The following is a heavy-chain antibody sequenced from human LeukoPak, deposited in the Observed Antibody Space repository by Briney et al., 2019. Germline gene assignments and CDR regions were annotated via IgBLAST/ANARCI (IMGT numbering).Heavy chain of an antibody. CDR1: GYTFTSYG. Sequence: GASVKVSCKASGYTFTSYGISWVRQAPGQGLEWMGWISAYNGNTNYAQKLQGRVTMTTDTSTSTAYMELRSLRSDDTAVYYCARDLLGMITSEELAFDIWGQGTMVTVSS. D-gene: IGHD3-16*01. J-gene: IGHJ3*02. CDR2: ISAYNGNT. V-gene: IGHV1-18*04. CDR3: ARDLLGMITSEELAFDI.